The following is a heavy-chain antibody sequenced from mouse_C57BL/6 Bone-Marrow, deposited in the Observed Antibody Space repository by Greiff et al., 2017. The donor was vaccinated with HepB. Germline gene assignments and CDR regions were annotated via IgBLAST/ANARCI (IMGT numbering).Heavy chain of an antibody. D-gene: IGHD1-1*01. CDR3: LRSRYFDY. Sequence: VQLQQPGAELVKPGASVKMSCKASGYTFTSYWITWVKQRPGQSLEWIGDIYPGSGSTNYNEKFKSKATLTVDTSSSTAYMQLRSLTSEDSSVYYCLRSRYFDYWGQGTTLTVSS. V-gene: IGHV1-55*01. J-gene: IGHJ2*01. CDR1: GYTFTSYW. CDR2: IYPGSGST.